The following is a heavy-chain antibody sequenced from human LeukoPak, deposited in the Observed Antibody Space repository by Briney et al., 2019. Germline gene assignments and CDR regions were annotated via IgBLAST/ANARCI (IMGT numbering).Heavy chain of an antibody. J-gene: IGHJ5*02. V-gene: IGHV1-2*02. CDR3: ARDRWQQLDWFDP. D-gene: IGHD6-13*01. CDR1: GYTFTGYY. Sequence: GASVKVSCKASGYTFTGYYMHWVRQAPGQGLEWMGLINPNTGGTNYAQRFQGRVTMTRDTSISTVYMDLRSLRSDDTAVYYSARDRWQQLDWFDPWGQGTLVIVSS. CDR2: INPNTGGT.